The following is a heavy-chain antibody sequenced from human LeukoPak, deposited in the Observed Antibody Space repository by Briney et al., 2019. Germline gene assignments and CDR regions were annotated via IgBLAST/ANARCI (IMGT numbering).Heavy chain of an antibody. CDR2: ISAYNGNT. D-gene: IGHD6-19*01. CDR1: GYTFTSYG. V-gene: IGHV1-18*01. J-gene: IGHJ2*01. CDR3: ARASLGWYDDGRRDWYFDL. Sequence: ASVKVSCKASGYTFTSYGISWVRQAPGQGLEWMGWISAYNGNTNYAQKLQGRVTMTTDTSTSTAYMELRSLRSDDTAVYYCARASLGWYDDGRRDWYFDLWGRGTLVTVSS.